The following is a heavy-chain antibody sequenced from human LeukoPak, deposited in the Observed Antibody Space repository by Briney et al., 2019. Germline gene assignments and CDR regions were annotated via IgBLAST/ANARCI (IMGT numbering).Heavy chain of an antibody. CDR3: ARVALGNYGEYDY. Sequence: GGSLRLSCVASGLTFSGHYWDWVRQAPGKGLEWVGRITNKADNHDTHYGASVKGRFIISRDDSGKSLYLQMNSLKSEDTADYYCARVALGNYGEYDYWGQGTLVTVSS. D-gene: IGHD4/OR15-4a*01. J-gene: IGHJ4*02. CDR2: ITNKADNHDT. V-gene: IGHV3-72*01. CDR1: GLTFSGHY.